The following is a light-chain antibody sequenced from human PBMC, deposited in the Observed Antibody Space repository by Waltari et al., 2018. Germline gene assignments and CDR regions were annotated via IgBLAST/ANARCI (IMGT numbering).Light chain of an antibody. CDR1: QSVSTF. V-gene: IGKV3-11*01. Sequence: EIVLTQSPATLSLSPGERATLSCRASQSVSTFLAWYQQKPGQDPRLLIYDASTRATGIPARFSGRGSGTDFTLTISSLEPEDSAVYYCQQRSNWPPITFGQGTRLEIK. CDR2: DAS. CDR3: QQRSNWPPIT. J-gene: IGKJ5*01.